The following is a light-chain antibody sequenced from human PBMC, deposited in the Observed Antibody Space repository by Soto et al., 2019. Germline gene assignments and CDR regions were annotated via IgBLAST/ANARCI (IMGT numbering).Light chain of an antibody. Sequence: EIVFTQSPGTLSLSPGERATLCCRASESVSSNYLAWYQQKPGQAPRLLIYGASTRATGIPDRISGSGSGTDFTLTISRLEPEDFALYYCQQYGRSPPLIFGGGTKVELK. CDR2: GAS. J-gene: IGKJ4*01. V-gene: IGKV3-20*01. CDR3: QQYGRSPPLI. CDR1: ESVSSNY.